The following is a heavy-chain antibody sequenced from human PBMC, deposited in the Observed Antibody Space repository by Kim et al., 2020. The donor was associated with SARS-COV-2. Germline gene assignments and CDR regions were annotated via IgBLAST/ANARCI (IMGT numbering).Heavy chain of an antibody. CDR3: AKTSTTWAFDI. J-gene: IGHJ3*02. D-gene: IGHD1-1*01. CDR2: IGVNGGNT. CDR1: GFTFSTYA. Sequence: GGSLRLSCAASGFTFSTYAMSWVRQAPGKGLEWVSHIGVNGGNTYYADSVKGRFTISRDNSKNTLYLQMNSLRAEDTAVYYCAKTSTTWAFDIWGQGTMVTASS. V-gene: IGHV3-23*01.